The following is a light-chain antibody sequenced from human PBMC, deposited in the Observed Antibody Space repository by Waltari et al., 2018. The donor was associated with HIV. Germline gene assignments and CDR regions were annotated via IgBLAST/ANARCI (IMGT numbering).Light chain of an antibody. CDR1: THDIGPSKH. J-gene: IGLJ2*01. Sequence: QSVLTQPASVSGSPGPSLPPSCTRTTHDIGPSKHVSWYQQSPDKAPKLIIYEVSNRPSGISSRFSGSKSGNTASLTISGLQADDEAYYHCSSYSRGALLFGGGTKVTVL. V-gene: IGLV2-14*01. CDR3: SSYSRGALL. CDR2: EVS.